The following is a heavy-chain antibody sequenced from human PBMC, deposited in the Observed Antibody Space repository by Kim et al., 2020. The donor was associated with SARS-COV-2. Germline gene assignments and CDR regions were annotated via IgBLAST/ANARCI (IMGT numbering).Heavy chain of an antibody. CDR3: ASLSSSFDY. Sequence: VGSLRLSCAASGFTFSSYEMNWVRQAPGKGLEWVSYISSSGTTISSADSVKGRFTISRDNAKNSLYVQMNSLRAEDTAVYYCASLSSSFDYWGQGTLVTVPS. V-gene: IGHV3-48*03. J-gene: IGHJ4*02. D-gene: IGHD6-6*01. CDR2: ISSSGTTI. CDR1: GFTFSSYE.